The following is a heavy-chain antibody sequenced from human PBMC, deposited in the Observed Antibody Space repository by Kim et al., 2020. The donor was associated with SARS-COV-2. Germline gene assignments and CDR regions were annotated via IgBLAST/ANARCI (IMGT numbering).Heavy chain of an antibody. D-gene: IGHD1-7*01. J-gene: IGHJ4*02. V-gene: IGHV4-34*01. CDR3: ALRTTLDY. CDR1: GGSFSGYY. CDR2: INHSGST. Sequence: SETLSLTCAVYGGSFSGYYWSWIRQPPGKGLEWIGEINHSGSTNYNPSLKSRVTISVDTSKNQFSLKLSSVTAADTAVYYCALRTTLDYWGQGTLVTVSS.